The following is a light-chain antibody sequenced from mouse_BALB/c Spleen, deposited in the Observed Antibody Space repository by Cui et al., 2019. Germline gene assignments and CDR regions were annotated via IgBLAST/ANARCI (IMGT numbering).Light chain of an antibody. V-gene: IGKV3-10*01. J-gene: IGKJ2*01. CDR1: ESVYSYGKSF. CDR2: LAS. Sequence: NILLTQSPASLAVSLGQRATISCRASESVYSYGKSFMHWYQQKPGQPPKLLIYLASKQESGVLARFSGSGSRTDFTLTIDPVEADDAATYYCQQSNEDYTFGGGTKLEIK. CDR3: QQSNEDYT.